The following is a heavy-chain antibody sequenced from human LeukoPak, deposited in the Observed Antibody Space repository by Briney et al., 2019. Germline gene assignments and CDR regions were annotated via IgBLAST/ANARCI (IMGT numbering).Heavy chain of an antibody. V-gene: IGHV1-2*02. CDR1: GYTFTGYY. D-gene: IGHD3-16*01. J-gene: IGHJ6*03. Sequence: ASVKVSCKASGYTFTGYYMRWVRQAPGQGLEWMGWINPNSGGTNYAQKFQGRVTMTRDTSISTAYMELGRLRSDDTAVYYCARGFSDDYVWGSYSRYYYMDVWGKGTTVTISS. CDR3: ARGFSDDYVWGSYSRYYYMDV. CDR2: INPNSGGT.